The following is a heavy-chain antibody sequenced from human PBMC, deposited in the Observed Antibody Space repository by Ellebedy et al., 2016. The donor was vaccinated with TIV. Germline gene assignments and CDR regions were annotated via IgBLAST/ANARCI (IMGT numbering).Heavy chain of an antibody. Sequence: PGGSLRLSCAASGFNDYYMGWIRQAPGKGLEWVSSISISGGSVAYADSVRGRFTISRDTAKSSIYLYMNSLRVEDTAVYYCAKVGRWLRLRYFDYWGQGTLVTVSS. CDR1: GFNDYY. V-gene: IGHV3-11*01. CDR2: ISISGGSV. CDR3: AKVGRWLRLRYFDY. D-gene: IGHD5-24*01. J-gene: IGHJ4*02.